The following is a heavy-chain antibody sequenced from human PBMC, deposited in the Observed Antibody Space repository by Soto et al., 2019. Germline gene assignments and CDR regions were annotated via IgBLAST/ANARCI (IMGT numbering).Heavy chain of an antibody. D-gene: IGHD4-17*01. J-gene: IGHJ4*02. CDR1: GFTFSTYW. V-gene: IGHV3-7*01. CDR2: IKKDGSEK. Sequence: EVQLVGSGGGLVQPGGSLRLSCAASGFTFSTYWMSWVRQAPGKGLEWVANIKKDGSEKYYVDSVKGRFTISRDNAKNSLYLQMNSLRAEDTAVYYCARVGGIDGEYAEYWGQGTMVTVSS. CDR3: ARVGGIDGEYAEY.